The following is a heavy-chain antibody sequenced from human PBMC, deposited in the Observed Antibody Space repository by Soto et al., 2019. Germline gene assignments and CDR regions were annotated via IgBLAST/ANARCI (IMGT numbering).Heavy chain of an antibody. D-gene: IGHD3-22*01. Sequence: QVQLVESGRGVAQPGVSLRLSCAAPGFTFSRYGMHWVRQAPGKGLEWVAVIWTDGSYEYYADSVMGRFTISRDNSKNTLYLQMNSLRAEDTAVYYCARAGHDSSGYYYGGLDYWGPGTLVTVSS. CDR2: IWTDGSYE. V-gene: IGHV3-33*01. CDR3: ARAGHDSSGYYYGGLDY. CDR1: GFTFSRYG. J-gene: IGHJ4*02.